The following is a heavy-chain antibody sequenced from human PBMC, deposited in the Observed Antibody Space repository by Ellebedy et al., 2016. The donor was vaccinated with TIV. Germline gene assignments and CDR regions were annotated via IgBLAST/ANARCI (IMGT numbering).Heavy chain of an antibody. D-gene: IGHD2-21*01. CDR2: MNPNSDNT. Sequence: ASVKVSXXTSGYTFTSYDINWVRQATGQGLEWMGRMNPNSDNTGYAQKFQGRVTMTRNTSISTAYMELSSLRSEDTAVYYCARGGAYCGGDCYPDLDYWGQGTLVTVSS. J-gene: IGHJ4*02. V-gene: IGHV1-8*01. CDR1: GYTFTSYD. CDR3: ARGGAYCGGDCYPDLDY.